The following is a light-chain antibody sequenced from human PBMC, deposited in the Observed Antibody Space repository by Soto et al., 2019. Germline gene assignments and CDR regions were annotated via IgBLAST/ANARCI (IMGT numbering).Light chain of an antibody. Sequence: DIQMTQSPSSLSASVGDRVTITCQASRDISNHLSWYQQKPGKAPKLLIYDASNLETGVPSRFSGSGSGTHFTFTISSLRPEDIATFYCQQYDDLPYTFGQGTNLEIK. V-gene: IGKV1-33*01. J-gene: IGKJ2*01. CDR1: RDISNH. CDR3: QQYDDLPYT. CDR2: DAS.